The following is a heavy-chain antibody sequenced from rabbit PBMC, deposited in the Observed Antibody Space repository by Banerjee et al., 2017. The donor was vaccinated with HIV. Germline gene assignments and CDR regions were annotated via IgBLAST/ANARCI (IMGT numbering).Heavy chain of an antibody. D-gene: IGHD4-1*01. CDR1: GFDFSSSYY. CDR3: ARGYYSSGWGQFNL. J-gene: IGHJ4*01. Sequence: QSLEESGGDLVKPGASLTLTCTASGFDFSSSYYMSWVRQAPGKGLEWIGYIDPLFRSTYYATWVNGRFTISSHNAQNTLYLQLNSLTAADTATYFCARGYYSSGWGQFNLWGQGTLVTVS. V-gene: IGHV1S40*01. CDR2: IDPLFRST.